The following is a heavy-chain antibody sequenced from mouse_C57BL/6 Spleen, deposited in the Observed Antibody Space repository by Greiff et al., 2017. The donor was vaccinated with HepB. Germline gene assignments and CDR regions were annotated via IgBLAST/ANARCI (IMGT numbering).Heavy chain of an antibody. D-gene: IGHD1-1*01. CDR1: GFTFSSYA. Sequence: EVKLMESGGGLVKPGGSLKLSCAASGFTFSSYAMSWVRQTPEKRLEWVATISDGGSYTYYPDNVKGRFTISRDNAKNNLYLQMSHLKSEDTAMYYCARDPGDYYGSSYVSYWYFDVWGTGTTVTVSS. J-gene: IGHJ1*03. CDR2: ISDGGSYT. CDR3: ARDPGDYYGSSYVSYWYFDV. V-gene: IGHV5-4*01.